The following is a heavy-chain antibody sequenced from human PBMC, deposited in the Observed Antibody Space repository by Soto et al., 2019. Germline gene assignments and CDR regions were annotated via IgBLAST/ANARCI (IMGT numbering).Heavy chain of an antibody. D-gene: IGHD4-17*01. Sequence: QVQLVQSGAEVKKPGSSVKVSCKASGGTLSNYAFTWVRQAPGQVLEWMGGIIPIFNTANYAQRFQGRVSITADESTSTACVELNSLRSEDTAVYYCARVRPTDYVGNYNNGMDVWGQGTPVTVSS. V-gene: IGHV1-69*01. CDR1: GGTLSNYA. CDR3: ARVRPTDYVGNYNNGMDV. CDR2: IIPIFNTA. J-gene: IGHJ6*02.